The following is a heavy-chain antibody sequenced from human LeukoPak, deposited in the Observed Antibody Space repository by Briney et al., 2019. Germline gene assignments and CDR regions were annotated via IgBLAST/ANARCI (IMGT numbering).Heavy chain of an antibody. CDR3: ARDRGGYYDSSGYPYDAFDI. D-gene: IGHD3-22*01. Sequence: ASVKVSCKASGYTFTSYDINWVRQATGQGLEWMGWMNPNSGNTGYAQKLQGRVTMTTDTSTSTAYMELRSLRSHDTAVYYCARDRGGYYDSSGYPYDAFDIWGQGTMVTVSS. CDR2: MNPNSGNT. J-gene: IGHJ3*02. CDR1: GYTFTSYD. V-gene: IGHV1-8*01.